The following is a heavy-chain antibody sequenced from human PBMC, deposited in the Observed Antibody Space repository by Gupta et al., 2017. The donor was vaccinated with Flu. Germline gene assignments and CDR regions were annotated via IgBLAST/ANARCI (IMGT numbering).Heavy chain of an antibody. Sequence: EVQLVESGGGLVKPGGSLRLSCAASGFTFSSYSMNWVRQAPGKGLEWVSSISSSSSYIYYADSVKGRFTISRDNAKNSLYLQMNSLRAEDTAVYYCAGITPSGLDYYGMDVWGQGTTVTVSS. CDR3: AGITPSGLDYYGMDV. D-gene: IGHD3-10*01. J-gene: IGHJ6*02. CDR2: ISSSSSYI. V-gene: IGHV3-21*01. CDR1: GFTFSSYS.